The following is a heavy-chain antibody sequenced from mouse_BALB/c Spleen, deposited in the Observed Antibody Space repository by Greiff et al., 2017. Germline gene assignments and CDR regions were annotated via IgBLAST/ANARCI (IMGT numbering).Heavy chain of an antibody. Sequence: VQLQQSGAELVKPGASVKLSCTASGFNIKDTYMHWVKQRPEQGLEWIGRIDPANGNTKYDPKFQGKATITADTSSNTAYLQLSSLTSEDTAVYYCASRGGYDAMDYWGQGTSVTVSS. CDR3: ASRGGYDAMDY. CDR1: GFNIKDTY. J-gene: IGHJ4*01. CDR2: IDPANGNT. V-gene: IGHV14-3*02.